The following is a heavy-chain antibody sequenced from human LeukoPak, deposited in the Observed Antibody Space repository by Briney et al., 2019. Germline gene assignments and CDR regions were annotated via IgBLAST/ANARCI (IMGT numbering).Heavy chain of an antibody. Sequence: GGSPRLPCAASGFTFSSYSMNWVRQAPGKGLEWVSSISSSSSYIYYADSVKGRFTISRDNSKNTLYLQMNSLRAEDTAVYYCAKDRRGRSCFDYWGQGTLVTVSS. CDR1: GFTFSSYS. J-gene: IGHJ4*02. CDR2: ISSSSSYI. V-gene: IGHV3-21*04. D-gene: IGHD2-15*01. CDR3: AKDRRGRSCFDY.